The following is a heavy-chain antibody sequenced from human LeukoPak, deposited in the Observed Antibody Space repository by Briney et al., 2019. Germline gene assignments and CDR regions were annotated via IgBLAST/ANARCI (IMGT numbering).Heavy chain of an antibody. J-gene: IGHJ6*03. CDR3: AKEGRMIVVGNYYYMDV. V-gene: IGHV4-34*01. CDR2: INHSGST. Sequence: SETLSLTCAVYGGSFSGYYWSWIRQPPGKGLEWIGEINHSGSTNYNPSLKSRVTISVDTSKNQFSLKLSSVTAADTAVYYCAKEGRMIVVGNYYYMDVWGKGTTVTVSS. D-gene: IGHD3-22*01. CDR1: GGSFSGYY.